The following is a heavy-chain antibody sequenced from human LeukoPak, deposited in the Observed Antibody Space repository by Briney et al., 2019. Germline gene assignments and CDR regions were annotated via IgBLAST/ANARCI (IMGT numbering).Heavy chain of an antibody. Sequence: PGGSLRLSCAASGFTFSSYGMHWVRQAPGKGLEWVAVISYDGSNKYYADSVKGRFTISRDNSKNTLYLQMNSLRAEDTAAYYCAKDRMDSGSYYYFDYWGQGTLVTVSS. D-gene: IGHD1-26*01. CDR3: AKDRMDSGSYYYFDY. J-gene: IGHJ4*02. V-gene: IGHV3-30*18. CDR2: ISYDGSNK. CDR1: GFTFSSYG.